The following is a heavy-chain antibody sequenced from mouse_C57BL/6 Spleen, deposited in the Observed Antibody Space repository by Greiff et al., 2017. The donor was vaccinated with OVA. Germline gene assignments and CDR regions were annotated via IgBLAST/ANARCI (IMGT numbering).Heavy chain of an antibody. Sequence: QVQLQQPGAELVRPGSSVKLSCKASGYTFTSYWMHWVKQRPIQGLEWIGNIDPSDSETHYNQKFKDKATLTVDKSSSTAYMQLSSLTSEDSAVYYGARQLRLRYYAMDYWGQGTSVTVSS. CDR1: GYTFTSYW. D-gene: IGHD3-2*02. CDR3: ARQLRLRYYAMDY. V-gene: IGHV1-52*01. CDR2: IDPSDSET. J-gene: IGHJ4*01.